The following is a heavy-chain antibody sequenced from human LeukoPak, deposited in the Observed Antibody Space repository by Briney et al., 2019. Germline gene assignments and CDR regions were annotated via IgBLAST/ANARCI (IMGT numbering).Heavy chain of an antibody. Sequence: ASVKVSCKASGDTFTGYYMHWVRQTPGQGLEWMGWINPNSGGTNYAQKFQGRVTMTRDTSISTAYMELSRLRSDDTAVYYCARDLDDYVWGSYRYYWGQGTLVTVSS. D-gene: IGHD3-16*02. CDR2: INPNSGGT. CDR1: GDTFTGYY. J-gene: IGHJ4*02. V-gene: IGHV1-2*02. CDR3: ARDLDDYVWGSYRYY.